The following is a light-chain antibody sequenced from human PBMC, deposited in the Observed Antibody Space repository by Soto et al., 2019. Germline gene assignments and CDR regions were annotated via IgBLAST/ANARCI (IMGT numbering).Light chain of an antibody. J-gene: IGKJ2*01. V-gene: IGKV1-39*01. CDR3: PQSYITPYT. CDR1: RSFSVH. Sequence: DIQMTQSPSSLSASVGDTVTITCRASRSFSVHLNWYQQKPGKVPKLLIYAASNLQSGVPSSFSGSGSETDFALTISSLQPEDFATYYCPQSYITPYTFGPGTKLQIK. CDR2: AAS.